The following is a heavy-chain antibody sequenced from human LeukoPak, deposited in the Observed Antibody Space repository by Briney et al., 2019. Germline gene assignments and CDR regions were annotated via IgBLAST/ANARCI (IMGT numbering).Heavy chain of an antibody. D-gene: IGHD1-20*01. CDR2: IYYSGST. V-gene: IGHV4-59*01. CDR3: ARGWSDNWNDGSLYDY. J-gene: IGHJ4*02. CDR1: GGSIRSYY. Sequence: SETLALNCTVSGGSIRSYYWSWIRQPPGKGLGWIGYIYYSGSTNYNPSLKSRVTISVDTSKNQFSLKLSSVTAADTAVYYCARGWSDNWNDGSLYDYWGQGTLVTVSS.